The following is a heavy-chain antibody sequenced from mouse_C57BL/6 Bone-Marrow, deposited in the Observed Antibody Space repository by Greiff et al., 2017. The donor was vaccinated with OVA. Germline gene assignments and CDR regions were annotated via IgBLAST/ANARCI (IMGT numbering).Heavy chain of an antibody. D-gene: IGHD2-4*01. CDR2: IYPGDGDT. CDR1: GYAFSSSW. V-gene: IGHV1-82*01. Sequence: QVQLQHSGPELVKPGASVKISCKASGYAFSSSWMNWVKQRPGKGLEWIGRIYPGDGDTNYNGKFKGKATLTADKSSSTAYMQLSSLTSEDSAVYFCARSYDYGDYWGQGTTLTVSS. CDR3: ARSYDYGDY. J-gene: IGHJ2*01.